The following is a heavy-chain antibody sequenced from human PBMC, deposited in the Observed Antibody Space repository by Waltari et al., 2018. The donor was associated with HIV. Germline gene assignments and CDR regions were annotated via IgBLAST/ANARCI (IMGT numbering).Heavy chain of an antibody. CDR2: INHSGST. J-gene: IGHJ5*02. Sequence: QVQLQQWGAGLLKPSETLSLTCAVYGGSFSGYYWSWIRQPPGKGLELIGEINHSGSTNYNPSLKSRVTISVDTSKNQFSLKLSSVTAADTAVYYCARTLPQGYSSSRGWFDPWGQGTLVTVSS. D-gene: IGHD6-13*01. V-gene: IGHV4-34*01. CDR1: GGSFSGYY. CDR3: ARTLPQGYSSSRGWFDP.